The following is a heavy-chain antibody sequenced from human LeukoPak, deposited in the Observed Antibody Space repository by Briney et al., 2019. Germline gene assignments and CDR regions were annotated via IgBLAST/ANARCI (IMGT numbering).Heavy chain of an antibody. J-gene: IGHJ4*02. D-gene: IGHD3-10*01. Sequence: PGGSLRLSCAASGFTFSSYTMSWVRQAPGKGLEWVSAISGSGGSTYYADSVKGRFTTSRDNSKNTLYLQMNSLRAEDTAVYYCAKGSYGSGSYPAVFDHWGQGTLVTVSS. V-gene: IGHV3-23*01. CDR3: AKGSYGSGSYPAVFDH. CDR2: ISGSGGST. CDR1: GFTFSSYT.